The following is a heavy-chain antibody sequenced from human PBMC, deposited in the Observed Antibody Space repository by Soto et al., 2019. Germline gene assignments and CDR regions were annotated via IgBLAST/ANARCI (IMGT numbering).Heavy chain of an antibody. V-gene: IGHV3-48*01. D-gene: IGHD5-12*01. CDR2: ITASSSGTI. CDR1: GFTFSSNS. J-gene: IGHJ4*02. CDR3: AKDIGYSGYEGIDY. Sequence: GGSLRLSCAASGFTFSSNSMNWVRQAPGKGLEWVSYITASSSGTIYYADSVKGRFTISRDNSKNTLYLQMNSLRVEDTAVYNCAKDIGYSGYEGIDYWGQGTLVTVSS.